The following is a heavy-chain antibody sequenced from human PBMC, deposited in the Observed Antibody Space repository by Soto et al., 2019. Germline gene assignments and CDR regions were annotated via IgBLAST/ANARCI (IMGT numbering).Heavy chain of an antibody. D-gene: IGHD2-15*01. CDR1: GFSFDEHA. CDR3: GKDLTPGGLES. V-gene: IGHV3-9*01. CDR2: LLWHGDRP. Sequence: EAQLVESGGGLVQPGGSLRLSCAFSGFSFDEHAMHWVRQAPGKGLEWVAGLLWHGDRPGYADSVKGRFTISRDRAKDFLYLQMNSLRTEDTALYYCGKDLTPGGLESWGQGTLVTVSS. J-gene: IGHJ4*02.